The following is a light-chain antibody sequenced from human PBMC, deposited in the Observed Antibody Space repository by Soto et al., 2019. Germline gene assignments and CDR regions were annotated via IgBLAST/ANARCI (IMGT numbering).Light chain of an antibody. Sequence: EMVLTQSPGTLSLSPGERATLSCRASQSVTSTYLAWYQQKPGQAPRLRIYGASNRATSIPDRFSGSGSGTDINLTISRLEPEDFALYYCHPYVSSVWGTFGQGTKLQL. CDR1: QSVTSTY. CDR2: GAS. V-gene: IGKV3-20*01. CDR3: HPYVSSVWGT. J-gene: IGKJ2*01.